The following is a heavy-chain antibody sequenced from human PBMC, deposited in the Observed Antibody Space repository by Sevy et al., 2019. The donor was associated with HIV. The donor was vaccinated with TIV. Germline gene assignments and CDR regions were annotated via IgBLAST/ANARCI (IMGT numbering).Heavy chain of an antibody. CDR1: GGSISSYY. V-gene: IGHV4-59*01. D-gene: IGHD6-13*01. CDR2: IYYSGST. J-gene: IGHJ4*02. CDR3: ARGDVAAAGSVDY. Sequence: SETLSLTCTVSGGSISSYYWSWIRQPPGKGLEWIGYIYYSGSTNYNPSLKSRVTISVDTSKSQFSLKLSSVTAADTAAYYCARGDVAAAGSVDYWGQGTLVTVSS.